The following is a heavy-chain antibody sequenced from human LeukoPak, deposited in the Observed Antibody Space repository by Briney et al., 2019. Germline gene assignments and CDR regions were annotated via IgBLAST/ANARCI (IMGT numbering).Heavy chain of an antibody. CDR1: GGSFSGYY. D-gene: IGHD2-15*01. CDR3: ARGAVGYCSGGSCYRNYYYYYGMDV. Sequence: PSETLSLTCAVYGGSFSGYYWSWIRQPPGKGLEWIGEINHSGSTNYNPSLKSRVTISVDTSKNQFSLKLSSVTAADTAVYYCARGAVGYCSGGSCYRNYYYYYGMDVWGQGTTVTVSS. V-gene: IGHV4-34*01. CDR2: INHSGST. J-gene: IGHJ6*02.